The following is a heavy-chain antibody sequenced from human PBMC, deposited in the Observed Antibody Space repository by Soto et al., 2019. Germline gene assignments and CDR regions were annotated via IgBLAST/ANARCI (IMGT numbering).Heavy chain of an antibody. J-gene: IGHJ4*02. V-gene: IGHV3-23*01. CDR2: ISGRGGST. CDR1: GFTFSSYA. CDR3: GKPRYSSRWSIRNYYYCDC. D-gene: IGHD6-13*01. Sequence: EVQLLESGGGLVQPGGSLRLSCAASGFTFSSYAMSWVRQAPGKGLEWVSAISGRGGSTYYADSVKGRFTISRDNSENAQYLRMSSLRAEDTAVYYCGKPRYSSRWSIRNYYYCDCWGQGTLVNVSS.